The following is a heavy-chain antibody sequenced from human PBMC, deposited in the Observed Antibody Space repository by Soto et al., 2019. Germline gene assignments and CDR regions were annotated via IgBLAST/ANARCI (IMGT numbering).Heavy chain of an antibody. Sequence: PSQTLSLTCAISGDSVSSNSAAWNWIRQSPSRGLESLGRTYYRSKWYNDYAVSVKSRITINPDTSKNQFSLQLNSVTPEDTAVYYCARDPVYGSGRGYYYYGMDVWGQGTTVTVSS. V-gene: IGHV6-1*01. CDR3: ARDPVYGSGRGYYYYGMDV. CDR1: GDSVSSNSAA. J-gene: IGHJ6*02. CDR2: TYYRSKWYN. D-gene: IGHD3-10*01.